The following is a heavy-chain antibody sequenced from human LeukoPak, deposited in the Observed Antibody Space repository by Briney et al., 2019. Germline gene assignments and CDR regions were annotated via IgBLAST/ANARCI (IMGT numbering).Heavy chain of an antibody. Sequence: SETLSLTCTVSGASVSSYYWSWIRQPPGKGLEWIGYVYYSGSTNYNSSLKSRVTISIDTSRNQFSLKLSSVTAADTAVYYCARRVGAVAGTGSFDYWGQGTLITVSS. CDR3: ARRVGAVAGTGSFDY. D-gene: IGHD6-19*01. V-gene: IGHV4-59*08. CDR1: GASVSSYY. J-gene: IGHJ4*02. CDR2: VYYSGST.